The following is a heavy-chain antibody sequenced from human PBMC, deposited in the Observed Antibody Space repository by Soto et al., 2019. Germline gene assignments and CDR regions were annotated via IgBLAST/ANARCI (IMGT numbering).Heavy chain of an antibody. D-gene: IGHD2-2*01. V-gene: IGHV3-23*01. CDR2: ISGSGGST. CDR3: ARDGEDCISTSCYEIDYFDY. Sequence: PGGSLRLSCAASGFTFSSYAMSWVRQAPGKGLEWVSAISGSGGSTYYADSVKGRFIISRDSSKNTLYLQMNSLRAEDTAVYYCARDGEDCISTSCYEIDYFDYWGQGTLVTVSS. J-gene: IGHJ4*02. CDR1: GFTFSSYA.